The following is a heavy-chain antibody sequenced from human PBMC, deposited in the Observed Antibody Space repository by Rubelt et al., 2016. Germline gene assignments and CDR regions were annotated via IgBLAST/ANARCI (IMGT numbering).Heavy chain of an antibody. CDR3: ARDVGDWPFDY. V-gene: IGHV3-30*07. J-gene: IGHJ4*02. D-gene: IGHD3-9*01. Sequence: SYDGSNKYYADSVKGRFTISRDNAKNSLYLQMNSLRAEDTAVYYCARDVGDWPFDYWGQGTLVTVSS. CDR2: SYDGSNK.